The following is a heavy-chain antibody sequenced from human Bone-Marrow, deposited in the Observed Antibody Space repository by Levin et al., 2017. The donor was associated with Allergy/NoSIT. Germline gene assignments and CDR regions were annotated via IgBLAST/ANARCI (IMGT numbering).Heavy chain of an antibody. D-gene: IGHD5-24*01. CDR1: GFTFSNYA. V-gene: IGHV3-30*18. CDR2: ISSDGSDK. J-gene: IGHJ3*02. CDR3: AKAAPIKITIPDGFDI. Sequence: PGGSLRLSCAASGFTFSNYAMHWVRQAPGKGLEWVAVISSDGSDKFYADSVKGRFTISRDNSKNTLYLQMNSLRPEDTALYYCAKAAPIKITIPDGFDIWGQGTKVTVSS.